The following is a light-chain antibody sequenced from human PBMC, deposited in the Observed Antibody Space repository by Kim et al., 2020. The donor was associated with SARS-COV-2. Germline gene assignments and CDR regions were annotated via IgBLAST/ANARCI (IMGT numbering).Light chain of an antibody. CDR1: QGISSW. CDR2: AAS. Sequence: DIQMTQSPSSLSASEGDRVTITCRASQGISSWLAWYQQKPEKAPKCLIYAASSLQSGVPSRFSGSGSGTDFTLTINSLQPEDFATYYCQQYDSYPRTFGQGTKVDIK. J-gene: IGKJ1*01. V-gene: IGKV1D-16*01. CDR3: QQYDSYPRT.